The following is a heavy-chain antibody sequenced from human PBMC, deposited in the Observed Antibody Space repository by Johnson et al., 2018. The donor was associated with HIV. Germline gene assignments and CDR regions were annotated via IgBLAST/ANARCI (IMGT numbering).Heavy chain of an antibody. CDR1: GFTFSSYW. J-gene: IGHJ3*02. CDR3: ARRNSSWDAFDI. Sequence: VQLVESGGGVVQPGRSLRLSCAASGFTFSSYWMSWVRQAPGKGLEWVANIKQDGSEKYYVDSVKGRFTISRENAKNSLYLQMNSLRAGDTAVYYCARRNSSWDAFDIWGQGTMVTVSS. V-gene: IGHV3-7*01. D-gene: IGHD6-13*01. CDR2: IKQDGSEK.